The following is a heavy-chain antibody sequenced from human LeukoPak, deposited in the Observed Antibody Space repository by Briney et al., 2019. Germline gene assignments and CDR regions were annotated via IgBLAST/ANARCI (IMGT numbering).Heavy chain of an antibody. D-gene: IGHD2-2*01. CDR2: INHSGST. CDR3: ASAPYCSSTSCSY. Sequence: SETLSLTCAVYGGSFSGYYWSWIRQPPGKGLEWIGEINHSGSTNYNPSLKSRVTVSVDTSKNQSSLKLSSVTAADTAVYYCASAPYCSSTSCSYWGQGTLVTVSS. V-gene: IGHV4-34*01. J-gene: IGHJ4*02. CDR1: GGSFSGYY.